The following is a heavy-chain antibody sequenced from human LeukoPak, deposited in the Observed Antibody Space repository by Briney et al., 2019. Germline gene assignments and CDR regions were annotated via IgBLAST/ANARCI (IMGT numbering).Heavy chain of an antibody. V-gene: IGHV3-21*01. D-gene: IGHD6-19*01. Sequence: GGSLRLSCAASGFTFSSYSMNWVRQAPGKGLEWVSSISSSSSYIYYADPVKGRFTISRDNAKNSLYLQMNSLRAEDTAVYYCARGGSGYYFYMDVWGKGTTVTVSS. J-gene: IGHJ6*03. CDR2: ISSSSSYI. CDR3: ARGGSGYYFYMDV. CDR1: GFTFSSYS.